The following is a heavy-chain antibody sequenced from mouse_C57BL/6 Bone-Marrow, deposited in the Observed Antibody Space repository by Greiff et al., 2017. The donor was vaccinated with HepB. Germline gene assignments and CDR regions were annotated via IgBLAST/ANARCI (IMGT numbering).Heavy chain of an antibody. J-gene: IGHJ3*01. D-gene: IGHD3-2*02. V-gene: IGHV1-64*01. CDR2: IHPNSGST. Sequence: QVQLQQPGAELVKPGASVKLSCKASGYTFTSYWMHWVKQRPGQGLEWIGMIHPNSGSTNYNEKFKSKATLTVDKSSSTAYMQLSSLTSEDSAVYYCAREGDSSGPWFAYWGQGTLFTVSA. CDR3: AREGDSSGPWFAY. CDR1: GYTFTSYW.